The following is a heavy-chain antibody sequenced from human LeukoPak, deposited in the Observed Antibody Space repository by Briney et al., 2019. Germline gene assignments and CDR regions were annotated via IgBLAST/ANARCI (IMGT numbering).Heavy chain of an antibody. CDR3: AKDSGPYTSGYYGH. Sequence: SGGSLRLSCAASGFTFRNYAMSWVRQAPGKGLEWVSVISGGGGGAYYADSLKGRFTISRDNSKNTLFLQMNSLRAEDTAVYYCAKDSGPYTSGYYGHWGQGTLVTVSS. D-gene: IGHD3-22*01. CDR2: ISGGGGGA. J-gene: IGHJ4*02. V-gene: IGHV3-23*01. CDR1: GFTFRNYA.